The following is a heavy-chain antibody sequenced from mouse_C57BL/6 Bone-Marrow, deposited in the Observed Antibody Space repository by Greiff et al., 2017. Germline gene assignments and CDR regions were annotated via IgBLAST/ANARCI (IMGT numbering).Heavy chain of an antibody. D-gene: IGHD1-1*01. Sequence: QVQLQQPGAELVKPGASVKLSCKASGYTFTSYWMHWVKQRPGQGLEWIGMIHPNSGSTNYNEKFKSKATLTVDKSSSTAYMQLSSLTSEDSAVYYCARYPLIYYYGSPYFDVWGTGTTVTVSS. CDR2: IHPNSGST. J-gene: IGHJ1*03. CDR1: GYTFTSYW. V-gene: IGHV1-64*01. CDR3: ARYPLIYYYGSPYFDV.